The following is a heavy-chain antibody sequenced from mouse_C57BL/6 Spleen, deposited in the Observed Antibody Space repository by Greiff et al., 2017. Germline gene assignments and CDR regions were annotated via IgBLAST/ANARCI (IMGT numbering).Heavy chain of an antibody. CDR1: GFSLSTSGMG. D-gene: IGHD1-1*01. Sequence: QVQLKECGPGILQSSQTLSLTCSFSGFSLSTSGMGVSWIRQPSGKGLEWLAHIYWDDDKRYNPFLKSRLTISKDTSRNQVFLKITSVDTADTATYYCARIGDYYGSSHYYAMDYWGQGTSVTVSS. CDR3: ARIGDYYGSSHYYAMDY. V-gene: IGHV8-12*01. CDR2: IYWDDDK. J-gene: IGHJ4*01.